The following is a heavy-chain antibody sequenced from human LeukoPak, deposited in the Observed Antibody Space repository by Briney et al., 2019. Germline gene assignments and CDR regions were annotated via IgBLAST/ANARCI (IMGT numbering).Heavy chain of an antibody. CDR3: AKESGVYSSSLTPL. V-gene: IGHV3-7*05. CDR1: GFTFSSYW. D-gene: IGHD6-13*01. Sequence: GGSLRLSCAASGFTFSSYWMTWVRQAPGKGLEWVANIKQDGSEKYYVDSVKGRFTISRDNAKNSLYLQMNSLRAEDTAVYYCAKESGVYSSSLTPLWGQGTLVTVSS. CDR2: IKQDGSEK. J-gene: IGHJ4*02.